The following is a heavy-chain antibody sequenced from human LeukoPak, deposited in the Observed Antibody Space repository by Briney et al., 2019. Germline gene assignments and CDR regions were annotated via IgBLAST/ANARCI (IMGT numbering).Heavy chain of an antibody. CDR1: GFTFSNYA. J-gene: IGHJ4*02. CDR3: ARAPNGVYCTSSSCHLDY. V-gene: IGHV3-30-3*01. CDR2: ISYDGSNK. Sequence: GGSLRPSCAASGFTFSNYAIHWVRQAPGKGLEWVAFISYDGSNKYYADSVKGRFTISRDNSKNTLHLQMNSLRAEDTALYYCARAPNGVYCTSSSCHLDYWGQGTLVTVSS. D-gene: IGHD2-2*01.